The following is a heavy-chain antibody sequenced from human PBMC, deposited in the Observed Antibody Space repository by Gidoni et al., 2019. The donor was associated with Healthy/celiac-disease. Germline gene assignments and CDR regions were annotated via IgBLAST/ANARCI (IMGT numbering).Heavy chain of an antibody. D-gene: IGHD3-10*02. J-gene: IGHJ6*02. CDR2: ISSSSSYI. V-gene: IGHV3-21*01. CDR1: GCTFSSYS. CDR3: ARGDGRDYYGMDV. Sequence: EVQLVESGGGLVKPGGSLRLSCAASGCTFSSYSMNWVRQAPGKGLEWVSSISSSSSYIYYADSVKGRFTISRDNAKNSLYLQMNSLRAEDTAVYYCARGDGRDYYGMDVWGQGTTVTVSS.